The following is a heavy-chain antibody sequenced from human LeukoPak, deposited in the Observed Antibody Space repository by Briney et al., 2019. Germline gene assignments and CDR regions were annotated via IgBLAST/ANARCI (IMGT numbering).Heavy chain of an antibody. J-gene: IGHJ5*02. CDR3: VSNSGP. V-gene: IGHV3-7*01. CDR2: TNPDGSEK. D-gene: IGHD1-26*01. Sequence: GGSLSLSCAVSGFALSRYSMNWGRQAPEEGLQWVAKTNPDGSEKSYLDSVKGPFTISRDNAKNSVYLQMAGLRAADTAVYNCVSNSGPWGEEIRLTASS. CDR1: GFALSRYS.